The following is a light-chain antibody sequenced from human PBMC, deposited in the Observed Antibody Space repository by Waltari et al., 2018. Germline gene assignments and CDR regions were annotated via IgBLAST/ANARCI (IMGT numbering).Light chain of an antibody. CDR2: END. V-gene: IGLV1-51*01. CDR3: GTWDSSLSGVI. CDR1: GSNIGRHY. J-gene: IGLJ2*01. Sequence: VLTQSPSVSAAPGQRVTISCPGGGSNIGRHYVPGYQQVPGTAPKLLMHENDKRPSGIADRFTGSKSGTSATLDITGLQAGDEADYYCGTWDSSLSGVIFGGGTKLTVL.